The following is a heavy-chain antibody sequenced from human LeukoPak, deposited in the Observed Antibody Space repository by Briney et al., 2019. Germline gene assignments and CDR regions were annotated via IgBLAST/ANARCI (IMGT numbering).Heavy chain of an antibody. CDR1: GYTFTGYY. J-gene: IGHJ5*02. Sequence: ASVTVSYKASGYTFTGYYMHWVRQAPGQGLEWMGWINPNSGGTNYAQKFQGRVTMTRDTSISTAYMELSRLRSDDTAVYYCARVPRIAAAGMWFDPWGQGTLVTVSS. CDR2: INPNSGGT. V-gene: IGHV1-2*02. CDR3: ARVPRIAAAGMWFDP. D-gene: IGHD6-13*01.